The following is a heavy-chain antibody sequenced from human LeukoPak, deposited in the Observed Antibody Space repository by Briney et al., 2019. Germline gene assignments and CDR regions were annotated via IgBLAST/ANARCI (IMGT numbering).Heavy chain of an antibody. CDR3: ARDGTAMVSGTADY. D-gene: IGHD5-18*01. CDR1: GFTFSSYA. Sequence: GGSLRLSCAASGFTFSSYAMHWVRQAPGKGLEWVAVISYDGSNKYYADSVKGRFTISRDNSKNTLYLQMNSLRAEDTAVYYCARDGTAMVSGTADYWGQGTLVTVSS. J-gene: IGHJ4*02. V-gene: IGHV3-30*04. CDR2: ISYDGSNK.